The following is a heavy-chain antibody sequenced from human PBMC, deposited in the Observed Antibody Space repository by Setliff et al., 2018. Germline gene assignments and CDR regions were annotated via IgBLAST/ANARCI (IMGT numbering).Heavy chain of an antibody. CDR3: ARDYQGGWFDP. V-gene: IGHV4-34*01. Sequence: PSETLSLTCTVYGVSFSDYYWGWVRQSPGKGLDWIGEINHSGSTNFSPSLKSRGTISVDTSKTQVSLTLTSVTAADTAVSYCARDYQGGWFDPWGPGTLVTVSS. CDR1: GVSFSDYY. D-gene: IGHD3-10*01. CDR2: INHSGST. J-gene: IGHJ5*02.